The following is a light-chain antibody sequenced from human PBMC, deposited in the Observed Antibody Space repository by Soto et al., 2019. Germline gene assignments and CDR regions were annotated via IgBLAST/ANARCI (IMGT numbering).Light chain of an antibody. CDR3: AAWDDSLNGVV. J-gene: IGLJ2*01. V-gene: IGLV1-44*01. CDR2: VNN. Sequence: QSVLTQPPSASGTPGQRVTISCSGSNSNIGSNTVNWYQRLPGTAPKLLIFVNNQRPSGVPDRFSGSRSGTSAYLAISGLRSEDEGDYYCAAWDDSLNGVVFGGGTQLTVL. CDR1: NSNIGSNT.